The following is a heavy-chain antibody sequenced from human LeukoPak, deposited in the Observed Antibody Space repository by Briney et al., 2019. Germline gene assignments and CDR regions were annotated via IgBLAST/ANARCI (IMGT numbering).Heavy chain of an antibody. D-gene: IGHD7-27*01. CDR3: AKSHWGHRYYFDY. CDR1: GFTFSSYA. CDR2: ISGSGGST. V-gene: IGHV3-23*01. J-gene: IGHJ4*02. Sequence: RPGGSLRLSCAASGFTFSSYAMSWVRQAPGKGLEWVSAISGSGGSTYYADSVKGRFTISRDNSKNTLYLQMNSLRAEDTAVYYCAKSHWGHRYYFDYWGQGTLVTVSS.